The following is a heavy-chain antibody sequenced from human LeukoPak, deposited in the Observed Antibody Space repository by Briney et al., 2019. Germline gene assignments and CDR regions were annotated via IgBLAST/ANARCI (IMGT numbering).Heavy chain of an antibody. D-gene: IGHD5-12*01. J-gene: IGHJ4*02. CDR3: ARGDSGYDYSFFDD. V-gene: IGHV3-74*01. CDR2: INSDESTT. Sequence: GGSLRLSCAASGFTLSSHCMHWVRQAPGKGLVWVSRINSDESTTNYADSVKGRFTISRDNAKNTLYLQMNSLRVEDTAVYYCARGDSGYDYSFFDDWGQGTLVTVSS. CDR1: GFTLSSHC.